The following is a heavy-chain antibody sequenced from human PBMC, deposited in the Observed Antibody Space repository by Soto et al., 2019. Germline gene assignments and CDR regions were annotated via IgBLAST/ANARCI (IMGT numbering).Heavy chain of an antibody. CDR2: INAGNGNT. CDR1: GYTFTSYA. Sequence: ASVKVSCKASGYTFTSYAMHWVRQAPGQRLEWMGWINAGNGNTKYSQKFQGRVTITRDTSASTAYMELSSLRSEDTAVYYCARDTLYDSSGYYYVGYNWFDPWGQGTLVTVYS. V-gene: IGHV1-3*01. CDR3: ARDTLYDSSGYYYVGYNWFDP. J-gene: IGHJ5*02. D-gene: IGHD3-22*01.